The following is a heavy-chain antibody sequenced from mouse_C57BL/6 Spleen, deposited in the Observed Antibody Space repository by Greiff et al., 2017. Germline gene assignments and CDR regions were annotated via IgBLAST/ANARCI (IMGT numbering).Heavy chain of an antibody. V-gene: IGHV1-50*01. CDR1: GYTFTSYW. D-gene: IGHD2-4*01. J-gene: IGHJ2*01. CDR3: AREVYYDHEGIDY. Sequence: VQLQQSGAELVKPGASVKLSCKASGYTFTSYWMQWVKQRPGQGLEWIGEIDPSDSYTNYNQKFKGKATLTVDTSSSTAYMQLSSLTSEDSAVYYCAREVYYDHEGIDYWGQGTTLTVSS. CDR2: IDPSDSYT.